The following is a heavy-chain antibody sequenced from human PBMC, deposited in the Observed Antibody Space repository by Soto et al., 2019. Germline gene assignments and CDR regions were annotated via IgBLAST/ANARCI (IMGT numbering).Heavy chain of an antibody. CDR1: GFTFSSYS. CDR2: ISSSSSYI. Sequence: GGSLRLSCAASGFTFSSYSMNWVRQAPGKGLEWVSSISSSSSYIYYADSVKGRFTISRDNAKNSLYLQMNSLRAEDTAVYYCARDDASYCSGGSCPAAFDYWGQGTLVTVSS. D-gene: IGHD2-15*01. V-gene: IGHV3-21*01. CDR3: ARDDASYCSGGSCPAAFDY. J-gene: IGHJ4*02.